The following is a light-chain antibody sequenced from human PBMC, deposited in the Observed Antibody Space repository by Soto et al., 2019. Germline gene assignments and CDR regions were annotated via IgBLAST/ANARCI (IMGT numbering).Light chain of an antibody. V-gene: IGLV2-23*02. CDR2: EVS. CDR1: SSDVGSYNL. J-gene: IGLJ2*01. CDR3: CSYAGSSTFRVV. Sequence: QSVLTQPASVSGSPGQSITISCTGTSSDVGSYNLVSWYQQHPGKAPKLMIYEVSKRPSGVSNRFSGSKSGNTASLTISGLQAEDEADYYCCSYAGSSTFRVVFRGGTK.